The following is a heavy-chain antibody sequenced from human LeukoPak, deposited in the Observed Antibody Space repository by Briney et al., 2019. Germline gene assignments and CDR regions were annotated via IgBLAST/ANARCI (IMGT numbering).Heavy chain of an antibody. CDR2: VNGSGDKT. CDR3: AKGKDSSGTWDYFDY. CDR1: GLTFSSYG. D-gene: IGHD6-19*01. J-gene: IGHJ4*02. V-gene: IGHV3-23*01. Sequence: GGSLRLSCAASGLTFSSYGMSWVRQAPGKGLEWVSGVNGSGDKTYYADSVKGRFTISRDNSKNTLYLQMNSRRAEDTAVYYCAKGKDSSGTWDYFDYWGQGTLVTVSS.